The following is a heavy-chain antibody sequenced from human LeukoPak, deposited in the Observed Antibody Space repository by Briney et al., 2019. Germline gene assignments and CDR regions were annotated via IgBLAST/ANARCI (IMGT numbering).Heavy chain of an antibody. CDR3: AKVRAYYDFWSGYDWFDP. V-gene: IGHV3-23*01. D-gene: IGHD3-3*01. J-gene: IGHJ5*02. CDR2: ISGSGGST. Sequence: GGSLRLSCAASGFTFSSYAMSWVRQAPGKGLEWVSAISGSGGSTHYADSVKGRFTISRDNSKNTLYLQMNSLRAEDTAVYYCAKVRAYYDFWSGYDWFDPWGQGTLVTVSS. CDR1: GFTFSSYA.